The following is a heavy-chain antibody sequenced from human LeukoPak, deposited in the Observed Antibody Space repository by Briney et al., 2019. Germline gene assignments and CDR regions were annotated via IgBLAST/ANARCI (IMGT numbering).Heavy chain of an antibody. CDR1: GFTFSDYY. CDR3: ARSKVNSRYCFDY. CDR2: MSSSGSTK. Sequence: GGSLRLSCAASGFTFSDYYMSWIRQAPGKGLEWISYMSSSGSTKHYADSVKGRFTISRDNAKNSLYLQMNSLRAEDTAVYYCARSKVNSRYCFDYWGQGTLVTVSS. J-gene: IGHJ4*02. D-gene: IGHD4-17*01. V-gene: IGHV3-11*01.